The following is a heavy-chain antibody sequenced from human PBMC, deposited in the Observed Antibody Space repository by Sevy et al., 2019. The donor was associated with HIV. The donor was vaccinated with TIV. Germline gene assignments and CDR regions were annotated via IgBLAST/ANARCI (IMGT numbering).Heavy chain of an antibody. CDR3: ARDWSAFVRGSDY. Sequence: GGSLRLSCAASGFTFSSYGMHWVRQAPGKGLEWVAVIWYDGSNKYYADSVKGRFTISRDNSKNTLYLQMNSLRAEDTAVYYCARDWSAFVRGSDYWGQGTLVTVSS. J-gene: IGHJ4*02. V-gene: IGHV3-33*01. CDR1: GFTFSSYG. D-gene: IGHD6-6*01. CDR2: IWYDGSNK.